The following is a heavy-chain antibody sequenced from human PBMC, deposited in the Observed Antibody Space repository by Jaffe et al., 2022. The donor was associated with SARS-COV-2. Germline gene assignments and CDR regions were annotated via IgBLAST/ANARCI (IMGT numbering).Heavy chain of an antibody. J-gene: IGHJ6*02. CDR3: AKVTGLGCYLPDCYGMDV. V-gene: IGHV3-23*01. D-gene: IGHD2-21*01. CDR1: GFTFSSYA. CDR2: ISGSGGST. Sequence: EVQLLESGGGLVQPGGSLRLSCAASGFTFSSYAMSWVRQAPGKGLEWVSAISGSGGSTYYADSVKGRFTISRDNSKNTLYLQMNSLRAEDTAVYYCAKVTGLGCYLPDCYGMDVWGQGTTVTVSS.